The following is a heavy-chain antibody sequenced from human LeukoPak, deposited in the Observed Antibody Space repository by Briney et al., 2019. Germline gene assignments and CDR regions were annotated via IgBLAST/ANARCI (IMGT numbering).Heavy chain of an antibody. J-gene: IGHJ4*02. CDR3: ARMWYSSTWFDY. D-gene: IGHD2/OR15-2a*01. CDR2: INPSGNST. V-gene: IGHV1-46*01. CDR1: GYTFTSYF. Sequence: ASVKVSCKASGYTFTSYFMHWVRQAPGQGLEWVGIINPSGNSTNYAQKFQGRVTMTRDTSTSTVYMELSSLRSEDTAVYYCARMWYSSTWFDYWAREPWSPSPQ.